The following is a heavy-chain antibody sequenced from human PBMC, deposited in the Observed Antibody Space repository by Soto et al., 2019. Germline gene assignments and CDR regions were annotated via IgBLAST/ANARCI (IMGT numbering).Heavy chain of an antibody. D-gene: IGHD4-17*01. V-gene: IGHV1-69*04. CDR1: GGTFSSYT. CDR3: ARDLAYGDYLFDY. CDR2: IIPILGIA. J-gene: IGHJ4*02. Sequence: ASVKVSCKASGGTFSSYTISWVRQAPGQGLEWMGRIIPILGIANYAQKFQGRVTITADKSTSTAYMELSSLRSEDTAVYYCARDLAYGDYLFDYWGQGTLVTVSS.